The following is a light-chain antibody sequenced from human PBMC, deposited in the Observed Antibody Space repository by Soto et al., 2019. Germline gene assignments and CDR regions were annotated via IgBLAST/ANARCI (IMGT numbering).Light chain of an antibody. V-gene: IGKV1-5*01. CDR2: DAS. CDR1: QSVNSW. CDR3: QQYNTYHWT. J-gene: IGKJ1*01. Sequence: DIQMTQSPSTLSASVGDTVTITCRASQSVNSWLAWYQQKPGKAPKLLIWDASSLQSGVSSRFSGSGSGTEFSLTISSLQPDDFATYYCQQYNTYHWTFGQGTKVDIK.